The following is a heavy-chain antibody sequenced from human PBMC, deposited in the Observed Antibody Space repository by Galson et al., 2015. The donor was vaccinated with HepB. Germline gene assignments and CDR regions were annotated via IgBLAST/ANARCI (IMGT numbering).Heavy chain of an antibody. V-gene: IGHV3-30-3*01. Sequence: SLRLSCAASGFTFSSYAMHWVRQAPGKGLEWVAVISYDGSNKYYADSVKGRFTISRDNSKNTLYLQMNSLRAEDTAVYYCARAPSGVVMPRATGGQGTLVTVSS. D-gene: IGHD3-3*01. CDR3: ARAPSGVVMPRAT. CDR2: ISYDGSNK. CDR1: GFTFSSYA. J-gene: IGHJ4*02.